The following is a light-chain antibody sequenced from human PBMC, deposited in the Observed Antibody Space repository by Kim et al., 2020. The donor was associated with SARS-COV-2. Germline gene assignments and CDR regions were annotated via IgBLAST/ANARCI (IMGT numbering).Light chain of an antibody. CDR2: DAS. V-gene: IGKV1-33*01. CDR3: QQYDNLPYT. CDR1: QAITYY. J-gene: IGKJ2*01. Sequence: SASVGDRVTITCQASQAITYYVNWYQQKPGKAPKILIYDASNLETGVPSRFSGSGSGTDFTFTITSLQSEDIGTYYCQQYDNLPYTFGQGTKLEIK.